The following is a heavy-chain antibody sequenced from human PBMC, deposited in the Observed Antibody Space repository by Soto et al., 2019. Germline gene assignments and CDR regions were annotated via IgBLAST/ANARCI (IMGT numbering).Heavy chain of an antibody. J-gene: IGHJ3*02. Sequence: EVQLVESGGGLVQPGGSLRLSCAASGFRFSKYWMTWVRQAPGKGLAWVANIKEDGSEKYYVDSVKGRFTISKDNAKNSLYLQMNSLRAEDTAVYYCVRGVTTDAFDIWGQGTMVTVSS. D-gene: IGHD4-17*01. V-gene: IGHV3-7*01. CDR2: IKEDGSEK. CDR3: VRGVTTDAFDI. CDR1: GFRFSKYW.